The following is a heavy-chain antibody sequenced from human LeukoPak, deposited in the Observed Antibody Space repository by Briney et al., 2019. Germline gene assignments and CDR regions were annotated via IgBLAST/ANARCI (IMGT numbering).Heavy chain of an antibody. V-gene: IGHV1-2*02. D-gene: IGHD3-10*01. J-gene: IGHJ4*02. Sequence: GASVKVSCKASGFTFTGYYMHWVRQAPGHGLEWMGWINPNSGGTNYAQKFQRRVTMTRDTSITTAYMELTSLRSDDTAVYYCARDLFYSVSGTYYNVGRVFNYWGQGTLVTVSS. CDR3: ARDLFYSVSGTYYNVGRVFNY. CDR1: GFTFTGYY. CDR2: INPNSGGT.